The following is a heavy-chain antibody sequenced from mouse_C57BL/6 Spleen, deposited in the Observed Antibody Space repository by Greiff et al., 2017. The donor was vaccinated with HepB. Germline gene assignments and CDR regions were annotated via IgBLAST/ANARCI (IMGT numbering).Heavy chain of an antibody. J-gene: IGHJ2*01. CDR1: GYAFSSSW. V-gene: IGHV1-82*01. Sequence: LQESGPELVKPGASVKISCKASGYAFSSSWMNWVKQRPGKGLEWIGRIYPGDGDTNYNGKFKAKATLTADKTSSTAYMQLSSLTSEDSAVYFCAKWGDAVDYSGQGTTLTVSS. CDR3: AKWGDAVDY. CDR2: IYPGDGDT.